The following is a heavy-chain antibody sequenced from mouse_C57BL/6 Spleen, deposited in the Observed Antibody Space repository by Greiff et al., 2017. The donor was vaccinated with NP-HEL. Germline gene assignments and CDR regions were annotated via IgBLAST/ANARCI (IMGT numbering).Heavy chain of an antibody. CDR1: GFTFSDFY. Sequence: EVKVVESGGGLVQSGRSLRLSCATSGFTFSDFYMEWVRQAPGKGLEWIAASRNKANDYTTEYSASVKGRFIVSRDTSQSILYLQMNALRAEDTAIYYCARDAGSTMDYWGQGTSVTVSS. V-gene: IGHV7-1*01. CDR3: ARDAGSTMDY. CDR2: SRNKANDYTT. J-gene: IGHJ4*01.